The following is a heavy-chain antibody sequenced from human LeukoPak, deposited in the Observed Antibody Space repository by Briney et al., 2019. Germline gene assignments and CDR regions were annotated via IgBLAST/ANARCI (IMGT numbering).Heavy chain of an antibody. J-gene: IGHJ6*02. CDR1: GYTFTSYY. V-gene: IGHV1-46*01. Sequence: ASVKVSCKASGYTFTSYYMHWVRQAPGLGLEWMGIIIPSGGSTSYAQKFQGRVTMTRDTSTSTVYMELSSLRSEDTAVYYCARWWDDGSGYSYLYGMDVWGQGTTVTVSS. CDR3: ARWWDDGSGYSYLYGMDV. D-gene: IGHD3-22*01. CDR2: IIPSGGST.